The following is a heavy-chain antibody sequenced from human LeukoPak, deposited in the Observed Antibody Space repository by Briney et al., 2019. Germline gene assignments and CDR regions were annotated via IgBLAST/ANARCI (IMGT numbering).Heavy chain of an antibody. Sequence: PGGSLRLSCAASGFTFSSYAMHWVRQAPGKGLEWVAVISYDGSNKYYADSVKGRFTISRDNSKNTLYLQMNSLRAEDTAVYYCAKADGDYPYYYYGMDVWGQGTTVTVSS. CDR2: ISYDGSNK. V-gene: IGHV3-30-3*01. J-gene: IGHJ6*02. CDR3: AKADGDYPYYYYGMDV. CDR1: GFTFSSYA. D-gene: IGHD4-17*01.